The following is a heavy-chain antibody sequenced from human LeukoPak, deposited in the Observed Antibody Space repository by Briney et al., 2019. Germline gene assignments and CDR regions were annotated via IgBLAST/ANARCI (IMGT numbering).Heavy chain of an antibody. CDR3: ARVAVCSGGSCYSGRLDP. J-gene: IGHJ5*02. CDR2: IYHSGST. Sequence: PSETLSLTCAVSGYSISSGYYWGWIRQPPGKGLEWIGSIYHSGSTYYNPSLKSRVTISVDTSKNQFSLKLSSVTAADTAVYYCARVAVCSGGSCYSGRLDPWGQGTLVTVSS. V-gene: IGHV4-38-2*01. CDR1: GYSISSGYY. D-gene: IGHD2-15*01.